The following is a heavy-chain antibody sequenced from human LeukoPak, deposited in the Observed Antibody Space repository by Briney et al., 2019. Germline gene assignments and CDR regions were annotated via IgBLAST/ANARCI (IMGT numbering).Heavy chain of an antibody. Sequence: GGSLRLSCAASGFTFSSYSMNWVRQAPGKGLEWVSSISSSSSYIYYADSVKGRFTISRDNAKNSLYLQTNSLRAEDTAVYYCARDTVTTGFDPWGQGTLVTVSS. V-gene: IGHV3-21*01. CDR2: ISSSSSYI. J-gene: IGHJ5*02. CDR3: ARDTVTTGFDP. D-gene: IGHD4-11*01. CDR1: GFTFSSYS.